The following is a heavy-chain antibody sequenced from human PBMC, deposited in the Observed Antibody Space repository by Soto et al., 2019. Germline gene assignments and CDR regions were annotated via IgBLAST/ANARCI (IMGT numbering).Heavy chain of an antibody. CDR2: ISGGASDK. D-gene: IGHD2-21*01. Sequence: LRLSCAASGFMFSAYWMSWVRQDPGKGLEWVATISGGASDKFYVDSVKGRFTISRDDSKNTLYLQMNSLRDEDTAVYYCVREDWHRFDSWGQGTLVTVSS. J-gene: IGHJ4*02. V-gene: IGHV3-7*01. CDR1: GFMFSAYW. CDR3: VREDWHRFDS.